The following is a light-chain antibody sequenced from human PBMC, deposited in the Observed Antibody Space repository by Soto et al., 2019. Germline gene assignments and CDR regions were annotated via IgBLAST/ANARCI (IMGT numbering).Light chain of an antibody. J-gene: IGKJ4*01. CDR1: QGISSR. Sequence: DIQMTQSPSSVSASVGDRVTITCRASQGISSRLAWYQQKPGKAPNRLFYAASSLQCGVPSRFSGSGSETDFTLTIRSLQPEDFASYDCQQSNSFPLTFGGGTKVEIK. CDR2: AAS. CDR3: QQSNSFPLT. V-gene: IGKV1-12*01.